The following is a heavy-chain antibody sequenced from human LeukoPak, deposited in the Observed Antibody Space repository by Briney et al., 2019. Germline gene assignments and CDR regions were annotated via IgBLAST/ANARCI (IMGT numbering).Heavy chain of an antibody. CDR2: IYTSGST. CDR3: ARESDTAMVNWYFDL. CDR1: GGSISSYY. J-gene: IGHJ2*01. D-gene: IGHD5-18*01. V-gene: IGHV4-4*07. Sequence: KSSETLSLTCTVSGGSISSYYWSWIRQPAGKGLEWIGRIYTSGSTNYNPSLKSRVTMSVDTSKNQFSLKLSSVTAADTAVYYCARESDTAMVNWYFDLWGRGTLVTVSS.